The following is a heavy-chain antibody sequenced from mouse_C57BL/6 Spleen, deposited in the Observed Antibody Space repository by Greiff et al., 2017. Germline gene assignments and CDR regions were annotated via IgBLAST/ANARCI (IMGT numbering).Heavy chain of an antibody. CDR3: ARGYDYDYYAMDY. Sequence: EVMLVESGGGLVKPGGSLKLSCAASGFTFSDYGMHWVRQAPEQGLEWVAYISSGSSTIYYADTVKGRFTISRDNAKNTLFLQMTSLRSEDTAMYYCARGYDYDYYAMDYWGQGSSVTVSS. J-gene: IGHJ4*01. V-gene: IGHV5-17*01. CDR1: GFTFSDYG. D-gene: IGHD2-4*01. CDR2: ISSGSSTI.